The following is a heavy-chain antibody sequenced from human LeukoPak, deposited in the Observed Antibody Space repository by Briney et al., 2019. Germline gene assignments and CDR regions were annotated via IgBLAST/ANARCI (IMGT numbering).Heavy chain of an antibody. Sequence: SETLSLACTVSGASISGHYLTWLRQPPGKGLEWIGYISHIGSTNYNPSLKSRVTISVDTSKNQFSLKLTSVAAADTAVYYCARDRISINALDMWGQGTMVTVSS. D-gene: IGHD1-14*01. CDR1: GASISGHY. CDR2: ISHIGST. J-gene: IGHJ3*02. V-gene: IGHV4-59*11. CDR3: ARDRISINALDM.